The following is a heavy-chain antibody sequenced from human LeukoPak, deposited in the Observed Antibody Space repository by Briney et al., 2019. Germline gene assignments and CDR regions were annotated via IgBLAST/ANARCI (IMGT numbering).Heavy chain of an antibody. Sequence: QPGGSLRLSCAASGFTFSNYEMNWVRQAPGKGLEWVSYISTSGSTIYYADSVKGRFTISRDNAKNTLYLQMNSLRVEDTAVYYCARSTTHPYYNYMDVWGKGTTVTLSS. CDR3: ARSTTHPYYNYMDV. V-gene: IGHV3-48*03. CDR2: ISTSGSTI. CDR1: GFTFSNYE. J-gene: IGHJ6*03. D-gene: IGHD4-17*01.